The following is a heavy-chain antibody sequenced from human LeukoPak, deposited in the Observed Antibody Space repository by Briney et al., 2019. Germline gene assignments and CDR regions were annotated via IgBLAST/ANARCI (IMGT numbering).Heavy chain of an antibody. Sequence: PGGSLRLSCAASGFTFSSYSMNWVRQAPGKGLEWVSYISSSSTIYYADSVKGRFTISRDNAKNSPYLQMNSLRAEDTAVYYCAHIVVVPAAIRDAFDIWGQGTMVTVSS. V-gene: IGHV3-48*01. CDR1: GFTFSSYS. J-gene: IGHJ3*02. CDR2: ISSSSTI. CDR3: AHIVVVPAAIRDAFDI. D-gene: IGHD2-2*01.